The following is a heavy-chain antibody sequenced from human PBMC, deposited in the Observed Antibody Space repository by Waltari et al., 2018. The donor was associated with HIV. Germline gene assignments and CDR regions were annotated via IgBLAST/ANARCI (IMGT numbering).Heavy chain of an antibody. Sequence: QVQLVESGGGVVQPGRYLRFSCAASGFTFRSHGMPWVRQASGKGLEWVAVISYDGSNKYYADSVKGRFTISRDNSKNTLYLQMNSLGAEDTAVYYCAKDTDLTGFFYYYGLDVWGQGTTVTVSS. CDR3: AKDTDLTGFFYYYGLDV. J-gene: IGHJ6*02. D-gene: IGHD3-9*01. CDR2: ISYDGSNK. CDR1: GFTFRSHG. V-gene: IGHV3-30*18.